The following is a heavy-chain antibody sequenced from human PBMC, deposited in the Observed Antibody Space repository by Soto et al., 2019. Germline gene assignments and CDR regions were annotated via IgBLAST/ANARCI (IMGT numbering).Heavy chain of an antibody. CDR1: GYTFTSYG. D-gene: IGHD5-18*01. CDR2: ISAYNGNT. J-gene: IGHJ6*02. V-gene: IGHV1-18*04. Sequence: QVQLVQSGAEVKKPGASVKVSCKASGYTFTSYGISWVRQAPGQGLEWMGWISAYNGNTNYAQKLQGRVTMTTDTCTSTAYTELRSLRSDDTAVYYCSRVDTAMVTNYCYGMDVWGQGTTVTVSS. CDR3: SRVDTAMVTNYCYGMDV.